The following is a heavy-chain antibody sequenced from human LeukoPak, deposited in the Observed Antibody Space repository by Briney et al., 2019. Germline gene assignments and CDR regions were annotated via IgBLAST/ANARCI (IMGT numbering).Heavy chain of an antibody. D-gene: IGHD6-13*01. CDR1: GGSVTSYY. Sequence: SETLSLTCTVSGGSVTSYYCNWVRQPPGRGLEWIGNIYYSGGTNYNPSLESRVTTSLGTAKNQFSLKLRSVTAEDTAVYYCATTGATSPSSASWFNIEYWGQGTLVPVSS. J-gene: IGHJ4*02. CDR2: IYYSGGT. CDR3: ATTGATSPSSASWFNIEY. V-gene: IGHV4-59*08.